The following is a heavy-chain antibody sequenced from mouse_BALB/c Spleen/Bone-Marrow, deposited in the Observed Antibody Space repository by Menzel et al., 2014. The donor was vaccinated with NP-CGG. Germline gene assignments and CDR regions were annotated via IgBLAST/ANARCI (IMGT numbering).Heavy chain of an antibody. Sequence: VKLMESGPGLVAPSQSLSITCTVSGFSLTDYGVSWIRQPPGKGLEWLGVIWGVGTTYYNSALKSRLSISKDNSKSQVFLKKNSLQTDGTAIYYCAKIYYDFDGFAHWGQVTLVTVSA. D-gene: IGHD2-4*01. V-gene: IGHV2-6-5*01. CDR3: AKIYYDFDGFAH. J-gene: IGHJ3*01. CDR2: IWGVGTT. CDR1: GFSLTDYG.